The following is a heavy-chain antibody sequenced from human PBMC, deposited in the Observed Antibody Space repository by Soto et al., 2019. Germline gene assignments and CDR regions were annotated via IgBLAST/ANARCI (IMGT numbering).Heavy chain of an antibody. CDR3: AREEYYGSGSHLLVNYYYYGMDV. D-gene: IGHD3-10*01. J-gene: IGHJ6*02. V-gene: IGHV1-18*04. Sequence: ASVKVSCKASGYTFTSYGISWVRQAPGQGLEWMGWISAYNGNTNYAQKLQGRVTMTTDTSTSTAYMELRSLRSDDTALYYCAREEYYGSGSHLLVNYYYYGMDVWGQGTTVTVSS. CDR1: GYTFTSYG. CDR2: ISAYNGNT.